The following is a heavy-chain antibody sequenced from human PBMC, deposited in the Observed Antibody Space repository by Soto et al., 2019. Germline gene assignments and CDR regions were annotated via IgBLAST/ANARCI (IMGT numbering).Heavy chain of an antibody. CDR3: ARARTIAAAAHWFDP. J-gene: IGHJ5*02. V-gene: IGHV3-48*03. CDR2: ISSSGSTI. D-gene: IGHD6-13*01. CDR1: GFTFSSYE. Sequence: GGSLRLSCAASGFTFSSYEMNWVRQAPGKGLEWVSYISSSGSTIYYADSVKGRFTISRDNAKNSLYLQMNSLRAEDTAVYYRARARTIAAAAHWFDPWGQGTLVTVSS.